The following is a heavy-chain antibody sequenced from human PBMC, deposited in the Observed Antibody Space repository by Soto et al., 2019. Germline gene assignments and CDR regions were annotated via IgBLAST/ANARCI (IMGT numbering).Heavy chain of an antibody. CDR3: ALSFIRYLEWSLGY. V-gene: IGHV1-3*01. CDR2: INAGNGNT. Sequence: ASVKVSCKASGDTFTSYAMHCVRQAPGQRLEWMGWINAGNGNTKYSQKFQGRVTITRDTSASTAYMGLSSLRSEDTAVYYCALSFIRYLEWSLGYWGQGTLVTVSS. J-gene: IGHJ4*02. CDR1: GDTFTSYA. D-gene: IGHD3-9*01.